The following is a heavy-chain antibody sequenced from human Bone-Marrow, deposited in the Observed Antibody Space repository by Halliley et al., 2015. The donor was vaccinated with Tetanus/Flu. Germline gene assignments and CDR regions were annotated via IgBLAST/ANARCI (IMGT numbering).Heavy chain of an antibody. Sequence: QLVQSGAEVKKPGSSVKVSCKASGGVFDSFAITWVRQASGQRLEWMGVIIPVIGTTDYARKYQGRVTMTADESTTTVYMDLTSLTSEDPAVYYCAIDNHLLRYSDRLDGGFDPWGQGTLVSVSS. V-gene: IGHV1-69*01. J-gene: IGHJ5*02. CDR1: GGVFDSFA. CDR2: IIPVIGTT. D-gene: IGHD3-9*01. CDR3: AIDNHLLRYSDRLDGGFDP.